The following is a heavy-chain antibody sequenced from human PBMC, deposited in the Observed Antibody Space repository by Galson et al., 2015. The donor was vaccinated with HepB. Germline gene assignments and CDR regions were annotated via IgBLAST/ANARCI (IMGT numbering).Heavy chain of an antibody. CDR3: ARFTRKGDYCSSTSCYTPPHWYFDL. V-gene: IGHV5-51*01. CDR1: GSSFPSYW. Sequence: QSGAEVKKPGESLKISCKGSGSSFPSYWIGWVRQMPGKGLEWMGSIYPGDSDTRYSPSFQGQVTISADKSISTAYLQWSSLKASDTAMYYCARFTRKGDYCSSTSCYTPPHWYFDLWGRGTLVIVSS. J-gene: IGHJ2*01. CDR2: IYPGDSDT. D-gene: IGHD2-2*02.